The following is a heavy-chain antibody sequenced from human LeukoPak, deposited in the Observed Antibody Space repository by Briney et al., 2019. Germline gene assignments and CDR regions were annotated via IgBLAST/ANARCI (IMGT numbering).Heavy chain of an antibody. Sequence: SETLSLTCTVSGSSISSGYYWGWIRQPPGKGLEWIGSIYHSGSTYYNPSLKSRVTISVDTSKNQFSLKLSSVTAADTAVYYCARYCSSTSCYKGGFDYWGQGTLVTVSS. D-gene: IGHD2-2*02. CDR3: ARYCSSTSCYKGGFDY. V-gene: IGHV4-38-2*02. CDR2: IYHSGST. CDR1: GSSISSGYY. J-gene: IGHJ4*02.